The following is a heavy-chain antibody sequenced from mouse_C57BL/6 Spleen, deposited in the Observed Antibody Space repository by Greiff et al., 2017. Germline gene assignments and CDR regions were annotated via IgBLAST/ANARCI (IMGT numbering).Heavy chain of an antibody. Sequence: VQLQQSGAELVKPGASVKISCKASGYAFSSYWMNWVKQRPGKGLEWIGQIYPGDGDTNYNGKFKGKATLTADKSSSTAYMQLSSLTSEDSAVYFCARGGPYYGSSYGYFDVWGTGTTVTVSS. CDR3: ARGGPYYGSSYGYFDV. D-gene: IGHD1-1*01. V-gene: IGHV1-80*01. CDR1: GYAFSSYW. J-gene: IGHJ1*03. CDR2: IYPGDGDT.